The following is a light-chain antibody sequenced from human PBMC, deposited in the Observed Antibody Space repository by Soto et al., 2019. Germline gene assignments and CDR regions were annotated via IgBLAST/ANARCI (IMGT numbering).Light chain of an antibody. V-gene: IGLV2-14*03. J-gene: IGLJ2*01. CDR3: SSYTSSDTLVL. CDR2: DVS. Sequence: QSVLTQPASVSGSPGQSITISCTGTSSDVGDYDYVSWNQQHPGKAPKLMIYDVSNRPSGVSNRFSGSKSGNTASLTISGLQAEDEADYYCSSYTSSDTLVLFGGGTQLTVL. CDR1: SSDVGDYDY.